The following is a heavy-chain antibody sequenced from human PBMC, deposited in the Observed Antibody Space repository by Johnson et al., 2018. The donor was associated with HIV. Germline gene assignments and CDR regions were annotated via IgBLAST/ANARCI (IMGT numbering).Heavy chain of an antibody. Sequence: QVQLVESGGGVVQPGRSLRLSCEASGFTFSSYGMHWVRQAPGKGLEWVAVISYDGSNKYYADSVKGRFTISRDNSKNTLYLQMNSLRAEDTAVYYCAKDLGGSYLGTISHAFDIWGQGTMVTVSS. J-gene: IGHJ3*02. V-gene: IGHV3-30*18. CDR1: GFTFSSYG. D-gene: IGHD1-26*01. CDR2: ISYDGSNK. CDR3: AKDLGGSYLGTISHAFDI.